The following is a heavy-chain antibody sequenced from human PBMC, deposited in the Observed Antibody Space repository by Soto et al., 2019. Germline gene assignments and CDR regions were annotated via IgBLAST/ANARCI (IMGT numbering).Heavy chain of an antibody. J-gene: IGHJ4*02. D-gene: IGHD3-3*01. V-gene: IGHV4-34*01. CDR2: INHVGIT. CDR3: ARAHDFWGGRQQPIGS. CDR1: CGSFRGFY. Sequence: SETLSLTCAFSCGSFRGFYWTWIRQSPGKGLEWLGDINHVGITNYNPSLKSRVSIPVDTSKSQFSLKLSSVTAADTAVYYCARAHDFWGGRQQPIGSWGQGTLVTVSS.